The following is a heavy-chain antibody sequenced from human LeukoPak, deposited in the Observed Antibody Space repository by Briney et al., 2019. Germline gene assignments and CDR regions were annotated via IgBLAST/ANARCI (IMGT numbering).Heavy chain of an antibody. CDR3: ARAGDRWYFDL. CDR2: ISSSGATT. V-gene: IGHV3-11*04. J-gene: IGHJ2*01. CDR1: GFTLSDYY. D-gene: IGHD3-10*01. Sequence: GGSLRLSCAASGFTLSDYYMSWIRQAPGKGLEWVSYISSSGATTYYPDSVKGRFTISRDNTKNSLFLQMNSLRAEDTAVNYCARAGDRWYFDLWGRGTLVTVSS.